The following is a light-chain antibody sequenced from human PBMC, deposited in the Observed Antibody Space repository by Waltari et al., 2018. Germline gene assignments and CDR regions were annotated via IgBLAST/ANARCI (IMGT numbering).Light chain of an antibody. CDR2: DVS. Sequence: QSALTQPASVSGSPGQSITISCTGTSSDVGGYNYVSWYQQHPGKAPKPMIFDVSNLRSGVSNRFSGSNSGNTACLTISWLQAEDEADYYCSSYISSSTLEVFGGGTRLTVL. V-gene: IGLV2-14*03. J-gene: IGLJ3*02. CDR1: SSDVGGYNY. CDR3: SSYISSSTLEV.